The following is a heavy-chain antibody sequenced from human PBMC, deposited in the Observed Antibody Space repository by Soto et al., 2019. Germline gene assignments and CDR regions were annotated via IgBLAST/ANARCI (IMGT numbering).Heavy chain of an antibody. CDR1: GFTVRSNF. V-gene: IGHV3-66*01. D-gene: IGHD3-16*02. J-gene: IGHJ4*02. CDR2: IYAGGTT. CDR3: ARGSYIVIRA. Sequence: EVQLVESGGGLVQPGGSLRLSCAASGFTVRSNFMNWVRQAPGKGLEWVATIYAGGTTYYADSVKGRFTISRDTSKNTLFLHMDSMRVGDTAMYHCARGSYIVIRAWGQRTVVPVSS.